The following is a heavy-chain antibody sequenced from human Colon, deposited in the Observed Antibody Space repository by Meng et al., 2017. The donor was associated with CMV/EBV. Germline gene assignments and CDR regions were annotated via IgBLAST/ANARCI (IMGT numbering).Heavy chain of an antibody. CDR1: GGSISSTNYY. CDR2: IYHSGST. Sequence: SETLSLTCTVSGGSISSTNYYWGWIRQPPGKGMEWIGSIYHSGSTYYNTSLKSRVTMSVDTSKNQISLTLSSGTAADTAVYYCARLADVVLVTGARRYFDLWGRGTLVTVSS. V-gene: IGHV4-39*01. D-gene: IGHD2-2*01. CDR3: ARLADVVLVTGARRYFDL. J-gene: IGHJ2*01.